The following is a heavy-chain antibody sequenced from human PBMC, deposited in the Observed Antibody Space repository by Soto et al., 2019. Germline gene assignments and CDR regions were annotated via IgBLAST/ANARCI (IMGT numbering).Heavy chain of an antibody. V-gene: IGHV4-39*01. D-gene: IGHD6-19*01. CDR3: ARRYSSGYTNWFDP. J-gene: IGHJ5*02. CDR2: IYYSGST. Sequence: SETLSLTCSVSGGSISSSIYYWGWIRQPPGKGLEWIGSIYYSGSTYYNPSLKSRVTISVDTSKNQFSLKLSSVTAADTAVYYCARRYSSGYTNWFDPWGQGTLVTVSS. CDR1: GGSISSSIYY.